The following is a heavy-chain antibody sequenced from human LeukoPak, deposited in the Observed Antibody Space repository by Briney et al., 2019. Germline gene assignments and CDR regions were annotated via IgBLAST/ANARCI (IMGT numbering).Heavy chain of an antibody. CDR3: AKGYSSGWYSYDY. Sequence: AGGSLRLSCAASGFTFSNYAMSWVRQAPGKGLEWVSIISGSGATTYYADSVKGRFTISRDNSKNTLYLQMNSLRAEDTAVYYCAKGYSSGWYSYDYWGQGTLVTVSS. CDR2: ISGSGATT. V-gene: IGHV3-23*01. D-gene: IGHD6-19*01. J-gene: IGHJ4*02. CDR1: GFTFSNYA.